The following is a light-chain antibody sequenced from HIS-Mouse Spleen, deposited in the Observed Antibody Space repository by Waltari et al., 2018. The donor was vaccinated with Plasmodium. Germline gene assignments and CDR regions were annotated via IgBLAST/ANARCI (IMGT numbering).Light chain of an antibody. Sequence: SYELTPPPSVSVSPEQTASIPCSGDKLGNKYACWYQQKPGQAPVLVIYQDSKRPSGIPERFSGSNSGNTATLTISGTQAMDEADYYCQAWDSSTAVFGGGTKLTVL. CDR1: KLGNKY. CDR3: QAWDSSTAV. J-gene: IGLJ3*02. V-gene: IGLV3-1*01. CDR2: QDS.